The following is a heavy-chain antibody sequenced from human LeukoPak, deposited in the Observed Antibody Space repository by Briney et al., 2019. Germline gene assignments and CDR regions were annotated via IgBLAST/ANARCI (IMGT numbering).Heavy chain of an antibody. V-gene: IGHV1-8*01. CDR2: MNPNSGNT. J-gene: IGHJ4*02. CDR3: ARLGATTDFDY. CDR1: GYTFTSYD. Sequence: ASVKVSFKASGYTFTSYDINWVRQATGQGLEWMGWMNPNSGNTGYAQKFQGRVAMTRNTSISTAYMELSSLRSEDTAVYYCARLGATTDFDYWGQGTLVTVSS. D-gene: IGHD1-26*01.